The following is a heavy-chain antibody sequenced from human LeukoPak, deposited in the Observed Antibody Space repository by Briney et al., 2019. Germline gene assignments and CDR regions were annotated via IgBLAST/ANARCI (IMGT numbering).Heavy chain of an antibody. CDR3: AIARYPNSWDAVDT. V-gene: IGHV4-59*08. D-gene: IGHD6-13*01. CDR2: IYHTGSN. J-gene: IGHJ3*01. Sequence: SETLSLICLVSSGSVSSYYWTWIRQPPGKGLEWIGYIYHTGSNNYSPSLKSRVTMYVDTSKNQLSLKLSSVTAADTAMYYCAIARYPNSWDAVDTWGQGTMVTVSS. CDR1: SGSVSSYY.